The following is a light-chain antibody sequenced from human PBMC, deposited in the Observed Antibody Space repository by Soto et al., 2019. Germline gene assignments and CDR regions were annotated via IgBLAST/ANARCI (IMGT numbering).Light chain of an antibody. CDR3: WSSDSSLSGYV. CDR2: GDT. CDR1: SSNIGAGYD. Sequence: QSVLTQPPSVSASPGQRVTISCTGSSSNIGAGYDVNWYQQHPGTPPKLLIYGDTNRHSGVPDRFSASKSGTSASLAIIGLQADDEEDYYYWSSDSSLSGYVFGTGTKVTVL. J-gene: IGLJ1*01. V-gene: IGLV1-40*01.